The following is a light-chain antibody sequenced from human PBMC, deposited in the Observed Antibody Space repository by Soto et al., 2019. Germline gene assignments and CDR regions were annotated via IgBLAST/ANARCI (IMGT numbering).Light chain of an antibody. Sequence: EIVLTQSPGTLSLSPGERATLSCRASQSVGSSYVAWYQQKPGQAPRLLIYDTSKRATGIPARFSGSGSGTDFTLTISSLEPEDFAVYYCQQRTNWPRSFTFGPGTKVDIK. CDR3: QQRTNWPRSFT. J-gene: IGKJ3*01. CDR2: DTS. V-gene: IGKV3-11*01. CDR1: QSVGSS.